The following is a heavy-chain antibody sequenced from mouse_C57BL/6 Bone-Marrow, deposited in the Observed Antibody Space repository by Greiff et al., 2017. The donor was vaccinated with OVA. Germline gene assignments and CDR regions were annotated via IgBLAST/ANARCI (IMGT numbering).Heavy chain of an antibody. D-gene: IGHD4-1*01. CDR1: GFSLSTSGMG. CDR3: ARDWDLDY. Sequence: QVQLKESGPGLLQSSPTLSLTCSFSGFSLSTSGMGVSWIRHPSGKGLKWLVHPYWDDAKRYNPSLKSRLTISKDTSTSQGFLEITSVDTADTATYYCARDWDLDYWGRGTTLTVSS. CDR2: PYWDDAK. V-gene: IGHV8-12*01. J-gene: IGHJ2*01.